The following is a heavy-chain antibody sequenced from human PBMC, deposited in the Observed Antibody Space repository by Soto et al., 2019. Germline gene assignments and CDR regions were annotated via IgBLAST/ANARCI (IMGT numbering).Heavy chain of an antibody. J-gene: IGHJ6*02. D-gene: IGHD3-16*01. V-gene: IGHV4-31*03. Sequence: PSETLSLTCTVSGGSISSGGYYWSWIRQHPGKGLEWIGYIYYSGSTYYNPSLKSRVAISVDTSKNQFSLKLSSVTAADTAVYYCAHDGPAYGMDVWGQGTTVTVSS. CDR3: AHDGPAYGMDV. CDR2: IYYSGST. CDR1: GGSISSGGYY.